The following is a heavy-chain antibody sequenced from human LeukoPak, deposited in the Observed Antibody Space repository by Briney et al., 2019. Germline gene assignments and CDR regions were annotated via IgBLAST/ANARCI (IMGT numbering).Heavy chain of an antibody. J-gene: IGHJ4*02. D-gene: IGHD3-22*01. V-gene: IGHV3-11*05. CDR2: ISSSSSYT. CDR3: ARDLDYYDSSGYEFDY. Sequence: SGGSLRLSCAASGFTFSDYYMSWIRQAPGKGLEWASYISSSSSYTNYADSVKGRFTISRDNAKNSLYLQMNSLRAEDTAVYYCARDLDYYDSSGYEFDYWGQGTLVTVSS. CDR1: GFTFSDYY.